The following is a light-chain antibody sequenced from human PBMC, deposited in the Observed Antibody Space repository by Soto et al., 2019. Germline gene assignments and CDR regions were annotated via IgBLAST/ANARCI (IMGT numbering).Light chain of an antibody. J-gene: IGLJ2*01. CDR1: SSDVGGYNY. CDR2: EVS. Sequence: QSALTQPPSASVSPGQSVTISCIGTSSDVGGYNYVSWYQQHPGKAPKLMIYEVSKRPSGVPDRFSGSKSGNTASLTVSGLQAEDEADYYCSSYAASNNLGVFGGGTKRTGL. CDR3: SSYAASNNLGV. V-gene: IGLV2-8*01.